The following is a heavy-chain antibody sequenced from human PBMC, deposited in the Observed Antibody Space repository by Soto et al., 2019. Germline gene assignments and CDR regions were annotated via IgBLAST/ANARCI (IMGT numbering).Heavy chain of an antibody. CDR1: GFTFSNYV. V-gene: IGHV3-23*01. CDR3: AKLSLVLALGFDY. J-gene: IGHJ4*02. Sequence: PGGSLRLSCAASGFTFSNYVMCWVRQAPGKGLEWVSSISGSGDNTYYADSVKGRFTISRDNYKNTLFLQMNSLRTEDTAVYYCAKLSLVLALGFDYWGQGTLVTGSS. CDR2: ISGSGDNT.